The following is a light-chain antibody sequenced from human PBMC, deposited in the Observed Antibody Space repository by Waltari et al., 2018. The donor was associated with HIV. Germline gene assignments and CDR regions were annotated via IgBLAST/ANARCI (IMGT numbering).Light chain of an antibody. V-gene: IGKV3-20*01. CDR3: QHYGRSSWT. CDR2: GAS. Sequence: ELVLTQSPGTLSLSPGDRATLFCRASQSVTSTYLAWYQHKPGQAPRLLIYGASTRATGIPDRFSGSGSGTDFTLTISRLEPEDFAVYYCQHYGRSSWTFGQGTKVEIK. CDR1: QSVTSTY. J-gene: IGKJ1*01.